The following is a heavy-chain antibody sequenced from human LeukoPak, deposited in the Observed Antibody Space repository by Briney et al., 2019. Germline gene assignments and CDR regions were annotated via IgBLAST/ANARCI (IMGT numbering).Heavy chain of an antibody. J-gene: IGHJ4*02. CDR3: ARGDSSSWYGLDY. Sequence: ASVKVSCKASVGTFSSYAISCVRQAPGQGVGWMGGIIPIFSTANYAQKVQGRVTITADESTSSAYMELSSLRSEDTAVYYCARGDSSSWYGLDYWGQGTLVTVSS. V-gene: IGHV1-69*01. CDR2: IIPIFSTA. D-gene: IGHD6-13*01. CDR1: VGTFSSYA.